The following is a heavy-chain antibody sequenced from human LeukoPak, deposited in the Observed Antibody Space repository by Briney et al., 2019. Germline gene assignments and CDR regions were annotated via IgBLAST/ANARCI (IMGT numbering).Heavy chain of an antibody. J-gene: IGHJ4*02. CDR3: AREYSSGWYGGYFDY. Sequence: PGGSLRLSCAASGFTFSSYSMNWVRQAPGKGLEWVSSISSSSSYIYYADSVKGQFTISRDNAKNSLYLQMNSLRAEDTAVYYCAREYSSGWYGGYFDYWGQGTLVTVSS. CDR2: ISSSSSYI. D-gene: IGHD6-19*01. CDR1: GFTFSSYS. V-gene: IGHV3-21*01.